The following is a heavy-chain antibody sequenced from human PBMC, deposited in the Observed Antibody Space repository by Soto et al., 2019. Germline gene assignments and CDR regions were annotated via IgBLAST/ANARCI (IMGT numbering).Heavy chain of an antibody. CDR1: GGSISSYY. CDR2: IYYSGST. CDR3: ARGDILTGYYRY. V-gene: IGHV4-59*01. J-gene: IGHJ4*02. D-gene: IGHD3-9*01. Sequence: SETLSLTCTVSGGSISSYYWSWIRQPPGKGLEWIGYIYYSGSTNYNPSLKSRVTISVDTSKNQFSLKLSSVTAADTAVYYCARGDILTGYYRYWGQGTLVTVSS.